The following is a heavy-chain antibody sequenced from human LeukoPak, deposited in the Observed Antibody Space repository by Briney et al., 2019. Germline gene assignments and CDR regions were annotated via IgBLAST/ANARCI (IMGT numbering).Heavy chain of an antibody. J-gene: IGHJ6*02. CDR2: ISTSGRTI. CDR3: ARDYPPYSSGWYDDYYYGMDV. CDR1: GFTFSRYE. D-gene: IGHD6-19*01. Sequence: GRCLRLSCAPSGFTFSRYEMKWVRQAPGTGLEWVSYISTSGRTIYYADSVKGRFTISRDNAKNSMYLQMNSLRAEDTAVYYCARDYPPYSSGWYDDYYYGMDVWGQGTTVTVSS. V-gene: IGHV3-48*03.